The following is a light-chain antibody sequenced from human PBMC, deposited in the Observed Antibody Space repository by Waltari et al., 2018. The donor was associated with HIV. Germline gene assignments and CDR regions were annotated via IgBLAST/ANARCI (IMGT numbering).Light chain of an antibody. CDR1: SSDVGGYNY. V-gene: IGLV2-14*01. CDR2: EVS. J-gene: IGLJ2*01. CDR3: SSYTSSSTLV. Sequence: QSALTQPASVSGSPGQSITISCTGTSSDVGGYNYVSWYQQYPGKAPKLMIYEVSNRPSGVSNRVSGSKSGNTASMTISGLQAEDEADYYCSSYTSSSTLVFGGGSKLTVL.